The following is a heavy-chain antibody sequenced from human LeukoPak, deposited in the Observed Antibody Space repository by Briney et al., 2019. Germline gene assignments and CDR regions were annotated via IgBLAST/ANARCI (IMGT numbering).Heavy chain of an antibody. V-gene: IGHV1-18*01. CDR1: GYTFTSYG. J-gene: IGHJ1*01. D-gene: IGHD4-11*01. CDR3: ARDSGLRNSFAHFQH. Sequence: ASVKVSCKASGYTFTSYGISWVRQAPGQGLEWMGWISAYNGNTNYAQKLQGRVTMTTDTSTSTAYMELRSLRSDDTAVYYCARDSGLRNSFAHFQHWGQGTLVTVSS. CDR2: ISAYNGNT.